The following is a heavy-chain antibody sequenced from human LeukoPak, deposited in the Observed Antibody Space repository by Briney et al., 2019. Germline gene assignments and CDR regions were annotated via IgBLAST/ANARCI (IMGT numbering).Heavy chain of an antibody. J-gene: IGHJ6*02. CDR3: TRHSDKYCSGAGCFHYNFYGLDV. CDR1: GFTFSGSA. D-gene: IGHD2-15*01. V-gene: IGHV3-73*01. Sequence: GGSLKLSCAASGFTFSGSAMHWVRQAHGKGLEWLGRIRSRDNSYTTVYAAPVQGRFIISRDDSMNMAYLQMNSLRVEDTAVYYCTRHSDKYCSGAGCFHYNFYGLDVWGQGTTVTVSS. CDR2: IRSRDNSYTT.